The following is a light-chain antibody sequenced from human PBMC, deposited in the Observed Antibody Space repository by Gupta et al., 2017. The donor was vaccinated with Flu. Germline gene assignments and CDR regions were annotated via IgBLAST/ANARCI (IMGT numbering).Light chain of an antibody. CDR2: AAS. V-gene: IGKV1-39*01. J-gene: IGKJ2*02. CDR3: QQSYSTPCT. Sequence: QXXXSXSXLSASXGDRVTITCRASQSISSYLNWYQQKPGKAPKLLIYAASSLQSGVPSRFSGSGSGTDFTLTISSLQPEDFATYYCQQSYSTPCTFGQGTKLEIK. CDR1: QSISSY.